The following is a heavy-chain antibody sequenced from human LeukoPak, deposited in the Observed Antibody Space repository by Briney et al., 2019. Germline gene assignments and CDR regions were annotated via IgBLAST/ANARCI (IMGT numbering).Heavy chain of an antibody. D-gene: IGHD3-22*01. V-gene: IGHV4-61*09. Sequence: SETLSLTCTVSGASISSGNYSWSWIRQPAGKGLEWIGHIYTSGSTNYNPSLKSRVTISIDASKNQFSLKLSSVTAADTAVYYCARHRTFYYYDSSGSGQKNNRNWFDPWGQGTLVTVSS. CDR3: ARHRTFYYYDSSGSGQKNNRNWFDP. J-gene: IGHJ5*02. CDR1: GASISSGNYS. CDR2: IYTSGST.